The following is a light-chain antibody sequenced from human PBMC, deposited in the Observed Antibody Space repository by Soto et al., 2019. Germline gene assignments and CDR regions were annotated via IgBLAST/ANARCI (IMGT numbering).Light chain of an antibody. CDR1: QSVSTY. CDR2: DAS. Sequence: EIVLTQSPATLSMSPGERATLSCRASQSVSTYLAWYHQKPGQAPRLLIFDASNRASGIPSRFSGSGSGTNFTLTISGLEPEDFAVYVRQPRSHWPPLTFGGGTKVEIK. V-gene: IGKV3-11*01. CDR3: QPRSHWPPLT. J-gene: IGKJ4*01.